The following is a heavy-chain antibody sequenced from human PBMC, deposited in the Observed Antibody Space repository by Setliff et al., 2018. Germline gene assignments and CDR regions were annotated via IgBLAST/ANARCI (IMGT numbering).Heavy chain of an antibody. CDR1: GFTFSSYG. D-gene: IGHD5-18*01. Sequence: PGGSLRLSCAASGFTFSSYGMHWVRQAPGKGLEWVAFIRYDGSNKYYADSVKGRFTISRDNSKNTLYLQMNSLRAEDTAVYYCAKERLGTAMVVAEYFQHWGQGTLVTVSS. V-gene: IGHV3-30*02. CDR2: IRYDGSNK. J-gene: IGHJ1*01. CDR3: AKERLGTAMVVAEYFQH.